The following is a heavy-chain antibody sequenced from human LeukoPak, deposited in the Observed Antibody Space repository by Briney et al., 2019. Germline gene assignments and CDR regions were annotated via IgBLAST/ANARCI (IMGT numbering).Heavy chain of an antibody. V-gene: IGHV4-59*06. J-gene: IGHJ4*02. Sequence: SDTLSLTYAVYGWSFSGYYWSWIRQPPGKGLEGPGYVYYSGITYYNPSFKSRVTILLEKSKNQFSLKLSSVMAADTAVYYCGGDGSSYGYFDFWVQGTLVTVSS. CDR3: GGDGSSYGYFDF. D-gene: IGHD5-18*01. CDR2: VYYSGIT. CDR1: GWSFSGYY.